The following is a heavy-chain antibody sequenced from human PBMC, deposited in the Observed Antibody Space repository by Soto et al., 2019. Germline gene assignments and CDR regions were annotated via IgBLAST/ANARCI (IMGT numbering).Heavy chain of an antibody. CDR3: AAIVGRGSYPKPDYFDY. V-gene: IGHV1-24*01. D-gene: IGHD1-26*01. CDR2: FDPEDGET. CDR1: GYTLTELS. J-gene: IGHJ4*02. Sequence: GASVKVSCKVSGYTLTELSMHWVRQAPGKGLEWMGGFDPEDGETIYAQKFQGRVTMTEDTSTDTAYMELSSLRSEDTAVYYCAAIVGRGSYPKPDYFDYWGQGTLFTVSS.